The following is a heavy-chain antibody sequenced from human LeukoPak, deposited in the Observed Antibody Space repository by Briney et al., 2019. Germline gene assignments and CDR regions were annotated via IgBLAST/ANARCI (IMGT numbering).Heavy chain of an antibody. CDR2: ISSNGGST. V-gene: IGHV3-64D*06. Sequence: GGSLRLSCSASGFTFSSYAMHWVRQAPGKGLEYVSAISSNGGSTYYADSVKGRFTTSRDNSKNTLYLQMSSLRAEDTAVYYWVKDGVYGPRDYGMDVWGQGTTVTVSS. J-gene: IGHJ6*02. CDR3: VKDGVYGPRDYGMDV. D-gene: IGHD2-8*01. CDR1: GFTFSSYA.